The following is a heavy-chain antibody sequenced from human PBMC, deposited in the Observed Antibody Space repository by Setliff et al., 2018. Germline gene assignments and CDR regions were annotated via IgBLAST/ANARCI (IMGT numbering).Heavy chain of an antibody. CDR1: GYSFSTCW. CDR3: ARHRGYSYGLDY. V-gene: IGHV5-51*01. D-gene: IGHD5-18*01. Sequence: GESLKISCKGSGYSFSTCWIGWVRQMPGKGLEWMGIIYPGDSITRYSPSFQGQVTISVDKSISTAYLQWSSLKASDTAMYYCARHRGYSYGLDYWGQGTLVTVS. CDR2: IYPGDSIT. J-gene: IGHJ4*02.